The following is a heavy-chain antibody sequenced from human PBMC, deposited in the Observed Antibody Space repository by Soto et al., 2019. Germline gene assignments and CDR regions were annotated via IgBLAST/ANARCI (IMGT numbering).Heavy chain of an antibody. D-gene: IGHD6-19*01. CDR2: INPSGGST. CDR3: ARGAVAGTGYYYYGMDV. V-gene: IGHV1-46*01. CDR1: GYTFTSYD. Sequence: GASVKVSCKASGYTFTSYDINWVRQATGQGLEWMGIINPSGGSTSYAQKFQGRVTMTRDTSTSTVYMELSSLRSEDTAVYYCARGAVAGTGYYYYGMDVWGQGTTVTVSS. J-gene: IGHJ6*02.